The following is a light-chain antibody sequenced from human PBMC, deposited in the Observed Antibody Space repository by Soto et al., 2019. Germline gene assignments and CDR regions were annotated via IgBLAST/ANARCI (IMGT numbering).Light chain of an antibody. CDR2: EVV. V-gene: IGLV2-8*01. CDR1: KSDIGVYDF. J-gene: IGLJ1*01. CDR3: SSYTSSSTLPFV. Sequence: QSVLTQPPSASGSPGQSVTISCTGTKSDIGVYDFVSWYQHHPGKAPRLIIYEVVQRPSGVPDRFSGSKSGNTASLTVSGLQAADEADYYCSSYTSSSTLPFVFGTGTKVTVL.